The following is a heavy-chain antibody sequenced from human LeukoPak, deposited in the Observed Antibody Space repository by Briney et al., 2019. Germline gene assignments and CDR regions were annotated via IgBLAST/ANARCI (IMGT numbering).Heavy chain of an antibody. Sequence: PGGSLRLSCAASGFTFSSYAMSWVRQAPGKGLEWVSAISGSGGSTYYADSVKGRFTISRDNSKNTLYLQMNSLRAEDTAVYYCAAAIYCSSTSCYKGAYYYYYYMDVWGKGTTVTVSS. D-gene: IGHD2-2*02. J-gene: IGHJ6*03. V-gene: IGHV3-23*01. CDR1: GFTFSSYA. CDR3: AAAIYCSSTSCYKGAYYYYYYMDV. CDR2: ISGSGGST.